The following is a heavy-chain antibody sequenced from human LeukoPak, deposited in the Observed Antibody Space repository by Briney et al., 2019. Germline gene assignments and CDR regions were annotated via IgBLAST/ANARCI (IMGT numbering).Heavy chain of an antibody. CDR1: GYSISSGYY. CDR2: IYHGGNT. J-gene: IGHJ5*02. Sequence: SETLSLTCSVSGYSISSGYYWGWIRQPPGKGLEWIASIYHGGNTYYNPSLESRVTISVDTSKNQLSLRLNSVTAADTAVYYCARSGTGWLDPWGQGTLVTVSS. D-gene: IGHD1-14*01. V-gene: IGHV4-38-2*02. CDR3: ARSGTGWLDP.